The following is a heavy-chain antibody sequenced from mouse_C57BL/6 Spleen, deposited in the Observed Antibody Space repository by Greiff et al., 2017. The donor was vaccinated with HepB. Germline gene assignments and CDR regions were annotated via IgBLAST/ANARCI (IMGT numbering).Heavy chain of an antibody. CDR2: IWRGGST. CDR1: GFSLTSYG. D-gene: IGHD3-2*02. J-gene: IGHJ4*01. CDR3: AKKTAQVYYAMDY. V-gene: IGHV2-5*01. Sequence: VKLMESGPGLVQPSQSLSITCTVSGFSLTSYGVHWVRQSPGKGLEWLGVIWRGGSTDYNAAFMSRLSITKDNSKSQVFFKINSLHADDTAIYYCAKKTAQVYYAMDYWGQGTSVTVSS.